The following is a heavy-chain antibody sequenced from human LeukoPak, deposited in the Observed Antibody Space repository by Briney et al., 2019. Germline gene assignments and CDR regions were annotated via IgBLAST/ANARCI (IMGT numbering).Heavy chain of an antibody. CDR3: AREDPDRKIDY. D-gene: IGHD1-14*01. Sequence: SETLSLTCDVSGGSISSTYWWTWVRQSPGKGLEWIGEIYHSGITNYNPSLKSRVTILVDKPKNHFSLKLKSVTAADTAVYYCAREDPDRKIDYWGQGTLVTVSS. CDR1: GGSISSTYW. CDR2: IYHSGIT. V-gene: IGHV4-4*02. J-gene: IGHJ4*02.